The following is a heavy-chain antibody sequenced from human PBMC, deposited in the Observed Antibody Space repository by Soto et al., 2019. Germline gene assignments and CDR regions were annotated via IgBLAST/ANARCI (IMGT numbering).Heavy chain of an antibody. V-gene: IGHV3-21*01. CDR2: ISSSSSYI. CDR1: GFTFSSYS. D-gene: IGHD3-22*01. Sequence: GVSLRLSCAASGFTFSSYSMNWVRQAPGKGLEWVSSISSSSSYIYYADSVKGRFTISRDNAKNSLYLQMNSLRAEDTAVYYCAREGYYYDSSGYYFFDYWGQGTLVTVSS. J-gene: IGHJ4*02. CDR3: AREGYYYDSSGYYFFDY.